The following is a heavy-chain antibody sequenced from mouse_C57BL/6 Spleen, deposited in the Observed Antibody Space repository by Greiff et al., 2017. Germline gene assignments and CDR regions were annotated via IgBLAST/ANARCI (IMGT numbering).Heavy chain of an antibody. CDR3: ARDRYYGSPFGD. Sequence: EVMLVESGGGLVKPGGSLKLSCAASGFTFSDYGMHWVRQAPEKGLEWVAYISSGSSTIYYADTVKGRFTISRDNAKNTLFLQMTSLRSEDTAMYYCARDRYYGSPFGDWGQGTTLTVSS. CDR1: GFTFSDYG. V-gene: IGHV5-17*01. D-gene: IGHD1-1*01. CDR2: ISSGSSTI. J-gene: IGHJ2*01.